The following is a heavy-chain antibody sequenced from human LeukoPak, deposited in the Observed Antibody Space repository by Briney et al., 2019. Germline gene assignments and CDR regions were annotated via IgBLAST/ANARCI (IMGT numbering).Heavy chain of an antibody. D-gene: IGHD3-10*01. J-gene: IGHJ6*03. CDR1: GFTFSSHD. CDR3: VXEGXGSTHYMDV. CDR2: ITGSSKYI. Sequence: CXTSGFTFSSHDMNWVRQAPGKGLEWVSSITGSSKYIDYADSVKGRFAISRDNAKNSLFLQMGSLRVEDTAVYYCVXEGXGSTHYMDVWGKGTTVTVSS. V-gene: IGHV3-21*01.